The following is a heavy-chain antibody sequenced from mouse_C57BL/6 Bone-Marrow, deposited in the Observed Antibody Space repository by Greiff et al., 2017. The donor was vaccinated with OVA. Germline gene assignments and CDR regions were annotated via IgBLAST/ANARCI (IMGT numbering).Heavy chain of an antibody. Sequence: GGGLVQPKGSLKLSCAASGFSFNTYAMNWVRQAPGKGLEWVARIRSKSNNYATYYADSVKDRFTISRDDSESMLYLQMNNLKTEDTAMYYCVRHRGPAMDYWGQGTSVTVSS. CDR1: GFSFNTYA. CDR3: VRHRGPAMDY. J-gene: IGHJ4*01. CDR2: IRSKSNNYAT. D-gene: IGHD3-3*01. V-gene: IGHV10-1*01.